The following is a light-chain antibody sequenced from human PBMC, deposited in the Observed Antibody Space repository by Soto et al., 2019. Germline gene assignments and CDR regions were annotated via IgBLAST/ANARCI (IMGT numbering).Light chain of an antibody. J-gene: IGLJ1*01. Sequence: QSVLTQPPSASGSPGQSVTISCTGTSSDVGGNNYVSWYQQLPGKAPKLMIYEVSKRPSGVPDRFSGSKSGNTASLTVSGLQAEEEADYYCSSYAGSNNYVFGTGTKLTVL. V-gene: IGLV2-8*01. CDR3: SSYAGSNNYV. CDR1: SSDVGGNNY. CDR2: EVS.